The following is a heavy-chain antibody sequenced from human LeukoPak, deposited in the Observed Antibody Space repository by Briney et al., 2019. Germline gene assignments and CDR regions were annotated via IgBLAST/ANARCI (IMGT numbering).Heavy chain of an antibody. Sequence: PSETLSLTCAVYGGSFSGYYWSWIRQPPGKGLEWIGEINHSGSTNYNPSLKSRVTISVDTSKNQFSLKLSSVTAADTAVYYCAGPEKDSSGYYYRYYFDYWGQGTLVTVSS. V-gene: IGHV4-34*01. J-gene: IGHJ4*02. CDR2: INHSGST. CDR1: GGSFSGYY. CDR3: AGPEKDSSGYYYRYYFDY. D-gene: IGHD3-22*01.